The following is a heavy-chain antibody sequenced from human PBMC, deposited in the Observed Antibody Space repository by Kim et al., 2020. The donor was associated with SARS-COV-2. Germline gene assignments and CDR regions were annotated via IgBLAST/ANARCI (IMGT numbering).Heavy chain of an antibody. CDR3: VGGNSHDY. J-gene: IGHJ4*02. D-gene: IGHD2-15*01. CDR2: IKQDGSTK. Sequence: GGSLRLSCAASGFTFSSYWMTWVRQAPGKGLEWVANIKQDGSTKNYVDSVKGRFTISRDNTKNSLFLEMNGLRAEDTAVYYCVGGNSHDYWGQGILVTVS. V-gene: IGHV3-7*03. CDR1: GFTFSSYW.